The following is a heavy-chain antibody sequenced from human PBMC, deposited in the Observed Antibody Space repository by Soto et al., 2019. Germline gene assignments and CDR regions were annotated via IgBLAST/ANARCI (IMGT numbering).Heavy chain of an antibody. J-gene: IGHJ4*02. CDR1: GGSISSGGYY. D-gene: IGHD3-22*01. Sequence: PSETLSLTCTVSGGSISSGGYYWSWIRQHPGKGLEWIGYIYYSGSTYYNPSLKSRVTISVDTSKNQFSLKLSSVTAADTAVYYCASSLADFYDSSGAFDYWGQGTLVNVSS. CDR3: ASSLADFYDSSGAFDY. CDR2: IYYSGST. V-gene: IGHV4-31*03.